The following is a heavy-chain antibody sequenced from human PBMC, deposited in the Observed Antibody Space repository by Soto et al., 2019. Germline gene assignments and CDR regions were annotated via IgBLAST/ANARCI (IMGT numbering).Heavy chain of an antibody. Sequence: PSETLSLTCAVYGGSFSGYLWTWIRQPPGKGLEWIGEINHNGVTNYNSSLKSRVTMSVDTSKNQISLKLTSVTAADTAVYYCTRGRRDDYNYSDFWGQGTLVTVSS. CDR1: GGSFSGYL. V-gene: IGHV4-34*01. J-gene: IGHJ4*02. CDR3: TRGRRDDYNYSDF. CDR2: INHNGVT. D-gene: IGHD4-4*01.